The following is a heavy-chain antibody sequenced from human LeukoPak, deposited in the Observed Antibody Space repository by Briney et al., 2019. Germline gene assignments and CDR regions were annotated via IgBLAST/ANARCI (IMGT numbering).Heavy chain of an antibody. Sequence: GGSLRLSCAASGFTFSSYSMNWVRQAPGKGLEWVSSISSSSSYIYYADSVKGRFTISRDNAKNSLYLQMNSLRAEDTAVYYCAREDPRTGYWFFDLWGRGTLVAVSS. J-gene: IGHJ2*01. V-gene: IGHV3-21*01. CDR2: ISSSSSYI. CDR3: AREDPRTGYWFFDL. CDR1: GFTFSSYS.